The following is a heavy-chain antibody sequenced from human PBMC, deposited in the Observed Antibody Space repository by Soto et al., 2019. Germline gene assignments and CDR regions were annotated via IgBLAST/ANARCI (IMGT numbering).Heavy chain of an antibody. CDR2: ISSSSSYI. V-gene: IGHV3-21*01. CDR1: GFTFSSYS. J-gene: IGHJ3*02. CDR3: ARVRTIIAADLAFDI. Sequence: EVQLVESGGGLVKPGGSLRLSCAASGFTFSSYSMNWVRQAPGKGLECVSSISSSSSYIYYADSVKGRFTISRDNAKNSLYLQMNSVRAEGTAVYYCARVRTIIAADLAFDIWGQGTMVTVSA. D-gene: IGHD2-21*01.